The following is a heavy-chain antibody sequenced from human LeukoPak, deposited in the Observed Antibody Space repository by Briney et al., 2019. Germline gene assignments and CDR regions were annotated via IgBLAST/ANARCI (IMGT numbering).Heavy chain of an antibody. CDR2: IRYDGSNK. CDR1: GFTFSSYG. Sequence: PGGSLRLSCAASGFTFSSYGMHWVRQAPGKGLEWVAFIRYDGSNKYYADSVKGRFTISRDNSKNTLYLQMNSLRAEDTAVYYCAREGRYDFWSGYCFDYWGQGTLVTVSS. D-gene: IGHD3-3*01. J-gene: IGHJ4*02. V-gene: IGHV3-30*02. CDR3: AREGRYDFWSGYCFDY.